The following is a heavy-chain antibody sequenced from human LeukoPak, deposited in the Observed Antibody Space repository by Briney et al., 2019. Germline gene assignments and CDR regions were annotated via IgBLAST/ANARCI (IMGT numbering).Heavy chain of an antibody. CDR1: GFTFSCYS. CDR2: ISSSSSYI. J-gene: IGHJ4*02. V-gene: IGHV3-21*04. CDR3: AREDSSGWYRDLDY. D-gene: IGHD6-19*01. Sequence: GSLRLSCAASGFTFSCYSMNWVRQAPGKGLEWVSSISSSSSYIYYADSVKGRFTISRDNAKNSLYLQMNSLRAEDTAVYYCAREDSSGWYRDLDYWGQGTLVTVSS.